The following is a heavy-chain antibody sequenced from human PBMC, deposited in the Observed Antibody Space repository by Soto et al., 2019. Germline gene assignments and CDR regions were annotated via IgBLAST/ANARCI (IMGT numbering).Heavy chain of an antibody. D-gene: IGHD5-12*01. Sequence: QVQLVESGGGVVQPGRSLRLSCAASGFTFSSSGMHWVRQAPGKGLEWVAVISYDGSNKFYADSVKGRFTISRDNFRNTLYLQMNSLRAEDTAVYYCAKSPLMGGRWLQFNAEYFQHWGQGTLVTVSS. J-gene: IGHJ1*01. V-gene: IGHV3-30*18. CDR1: GFTFSSSG. CDR3: AKSPLMGGRWLQFNAEYFQH. CDR2: ISYDGSNK.